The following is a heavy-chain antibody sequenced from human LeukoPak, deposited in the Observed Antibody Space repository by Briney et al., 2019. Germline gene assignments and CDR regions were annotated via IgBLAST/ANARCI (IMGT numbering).Heavy chain of an antibody. V-gene: IGHV1-3*01. D-gene: IGHD2-15*01. CDR1: GYTFTSYA. CDR3: ARARLGYCSGGSCSFYYFDY. Sequence: GASVKVSCKASGYTFTSYAMHWVRQAPGQRLEWMGWINAGNGNTKYSQKFQGRVTITRDTSASTAYMELSSLRSEDTAVYYCARARLGYCSGGSCSFYYFDYWGQGTLVTVSS. J-gene: IGHJ4*02. CDR2: INAGNGNT.